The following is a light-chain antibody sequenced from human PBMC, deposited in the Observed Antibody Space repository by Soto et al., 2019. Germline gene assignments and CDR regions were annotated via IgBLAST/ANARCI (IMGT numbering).Light chain of an antibody. CDR3: QQYGSSTA. CDR2: GAS. V-gene: IGKV3-20*01. CDR1: QSVSSSY. J-gene: IGKJ4*01. Sequence: EIVLTQSPGTLSLSPGERATLSCRASQSVSSSYLAWYQQKPGQAPRLLIYGASSRATGIPDRFSGSGSGTDFTLTISRLEPEDFEVYYCQQYGSSTAFGGGTKVEIK.